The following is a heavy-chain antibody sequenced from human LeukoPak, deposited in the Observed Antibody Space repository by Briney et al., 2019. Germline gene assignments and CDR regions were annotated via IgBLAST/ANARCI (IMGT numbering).Heavy chain of an antibody. Sequence: PSETLSLTCTVSGYSISSGYYWGWIRQSPGKGLEWIGSIYNSGSTYYNPSLKSRVTISIDTSKNQFSLKLSSVTAADTAVYYCAREYRSSRYLNWFDPWGREHWSPSPQ. V-gene: IGHV4-38-2*02. CDR2: IYNSGST. CDR3: AREYRSSRYLNWFDP. D-gene: IGHD2-2*01. J-gene: IGHJ5*02. CDR1: GYSISSGYY.